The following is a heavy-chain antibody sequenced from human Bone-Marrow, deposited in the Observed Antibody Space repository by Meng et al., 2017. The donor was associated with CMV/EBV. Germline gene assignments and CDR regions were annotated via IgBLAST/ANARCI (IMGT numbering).Heavy chain of an antibody. J-gene: IGHJ4*02. CDR3: ARTDYYDSSGYSFFDY. CDR2: ISAYNGNT. CDR1: GYTFTSYG. V-gene: IGHV1-18*01. D-gene: IGHD3-22*01. Sequence: ASVKVSCKASGYTFTSYGISWVRQAPGQGLEWMGWISAYNGNTNYAQKFQGRVTMTRDTSISTAYMELSRLRSDDTAVYYCARTDYYDSSGYSFFDYWGQGTLVTVSS.